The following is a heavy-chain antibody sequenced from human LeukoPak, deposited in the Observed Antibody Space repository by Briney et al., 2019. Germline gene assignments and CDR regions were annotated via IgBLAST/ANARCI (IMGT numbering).Heavy chain of an antibody. CDR2: IYESGTT. D-gene: IGHD2-15*01. Sequence: ASETLSLTCAVYGESLNSYYWSWVRQPPGEGLEWIGEIYESGTTEYNPSLKSRVTISMVPSKQQFSLSLSSVTAADTAVYYCARGAWATRLGSWGLGTPAIVSS. J-gene: IGHJ4*02. CDR1: GESLNSYY. CDR3: ARGAWATRLGS. V-gene: IGHV4-34*01.